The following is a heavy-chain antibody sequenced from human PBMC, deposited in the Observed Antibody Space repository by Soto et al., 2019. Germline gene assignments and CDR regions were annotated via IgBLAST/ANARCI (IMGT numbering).Heavy chain of an antibody. Sequence: QVQLVESGGGVVQPGRSLRLSCAASGFTFSSYAMHWVRQAPGKGLEWVAVISYDGSNKYYADSVKGRFTISIDNSKNTLYLQMNSLRAEDTAVSYCARDGIVVVPAAISNNWFDPWGQGTLVTVSS. CDR1: GFTFSSYA. V-gene: IGHV3-30-3*01. J-gene: IGHJ5*02. CDR2: ISYDGSNK. D-gene: IGHD2-2*01. CDR3: ARDGIVVVPAAISNNWFDP.